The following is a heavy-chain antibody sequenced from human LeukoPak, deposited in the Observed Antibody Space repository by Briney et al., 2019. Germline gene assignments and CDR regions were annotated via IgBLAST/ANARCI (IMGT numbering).Heavy chain of an antibody. J-gene: IGHJ4*02. CDR2: INPNSGGT. CDR3: ARVWGDYGEDVVDY. Sequence: ASVTVSCKASGYTFTGYYMHWVRQAPGQGLEWMGWINPNSGGTDYAQKFQGRVTMTRDTSISTVYMELSRLRSDDTAVYYCARVWGDYGEDVVDYWGQGTLVTVSS. CDR1: GYTFTGYY. D-gene: IGHD4-17*01. V-gene: IGHV1-2*02.